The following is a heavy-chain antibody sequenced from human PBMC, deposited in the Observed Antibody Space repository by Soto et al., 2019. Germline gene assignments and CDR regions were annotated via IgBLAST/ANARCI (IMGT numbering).Heavy chain of an antibody. CDR2: INHSGST. CDR3: ARDIAKGRYSRFDP. J-gene: IGHJ5*02. V-gene: IGHV4-34*01. D-gene: IGHD2-21*01. Sequence: SETLSLTCAVYGGSFSGYYWGWIRQPPGKGLEWIGEINHSGSTNYNPSLKSRVTISVDTSKNQFSLKLSSVTAADTAVYYFARDIAKGRYSRFDPWGQGTLVTVSS. CDR1: GGSFSGYY.